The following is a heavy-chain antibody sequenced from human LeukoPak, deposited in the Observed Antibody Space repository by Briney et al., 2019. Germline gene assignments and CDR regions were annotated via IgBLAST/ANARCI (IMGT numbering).Heavy chain of an antibody. D-gene: IGHD2-2*01. CDR1: GGSISSGSYY. Sequence: SQTLSHTCTVSGGSISSGSYYWSWIRQPAGKGLEWIGRIYTSGSTNYNPSLKSRVTISVDTSKNQFSLKLSSVTAADTAVYYCARRGGGYCSSTSCPAHAFDIWGQGTMVTVSS. J-gene: IGHJ3*02. CDR2: IYTSGST. V-gene: IGHV4-61*02. CDR3: ARRGGGYCSSTSCPAHAFDI.